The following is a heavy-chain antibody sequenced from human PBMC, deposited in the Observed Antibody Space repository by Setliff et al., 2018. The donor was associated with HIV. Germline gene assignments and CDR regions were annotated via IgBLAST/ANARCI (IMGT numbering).Heavy chain of an antibody. J-gene: IGHJ4*02. CDR1: GYTFTSYS. D-gene: IGHD6-13*01. CDR3: VRRATAAEVFDY. V-gene: IGHV1-3*04. Sequence: SVKVSCKASGYTFTSYSMHWVRQAPGQRLEWMGWLRTGTGDTSYSVKFQGRLTITRDTSANTAYMELSNLRSEDTAVYYCVRRATAAEVFDYWGQGTLVTV. CDR2: LRTGTGDT.